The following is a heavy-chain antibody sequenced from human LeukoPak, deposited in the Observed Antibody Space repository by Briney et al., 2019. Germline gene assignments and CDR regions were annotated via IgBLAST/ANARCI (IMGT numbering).Heavy chain of an antibody. Sequence: PGRSLRLSCAASGFTFSSYAMHWVRQAPGKGLEWVAVISYDGSNKYYADSVKGRFTISRGNSKNTLYLQMNSLRAEDTAVYYCAREPLSRDYYDSSGFDYWGQGTLVTVSS. V-gene: IGHV3-30-3*01. CDR2: ISYDGSNK. J-gene: IGHJ4*02. D-gene: IGHD3-22*01. CDR3: AREPLSRDYYDSSGFDY. CDR1: GFTFSSYA.